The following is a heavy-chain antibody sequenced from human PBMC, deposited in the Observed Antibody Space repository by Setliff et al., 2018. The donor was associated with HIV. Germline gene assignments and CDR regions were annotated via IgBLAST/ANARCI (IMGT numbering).Heavy chain of an antibody. CDR1: GFTFSSYE. CDR3: ARGGFNHAFDI. Sequence: PGGSLRLSCAASGFTFSSYEMNWVRQAPGKGLEWVSYISSSGSTIYYADSVKGRFTISRDNAKNSLFLQMNSLRAEDTAVYYCARGGFNHAFDIWGQGTMVTVSS. J-gene: IGHJ3*02. V-gene: IGHV3-48*03. D-gene: IGHD2-15*01. CDR2: ISSSGSTI.